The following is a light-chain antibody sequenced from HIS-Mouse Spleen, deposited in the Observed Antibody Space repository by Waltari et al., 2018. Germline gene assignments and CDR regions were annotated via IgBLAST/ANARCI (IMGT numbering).Light chain of an antibody. Sequence: QSALTPPRPGSGFPGQSVTISCPGTTSDVVGYNYVSWSQQHPGKAPKLMIYDVSKRPSGVPDRFSGSKSGNTASLTISGLQAEDEADYYCCSYAGSYTGVFGTGTKVTVL. CDR2: DVS. CDR1: TSDVVGYNY. V-gene: IGLV2-11*01. CDR3: CSYAGSYTGV. J-gene: IGLJ1*01.